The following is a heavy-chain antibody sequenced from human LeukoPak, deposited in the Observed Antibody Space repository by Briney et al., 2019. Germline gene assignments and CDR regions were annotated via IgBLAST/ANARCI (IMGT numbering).Heavy chain of an antibody. CDR3: ARQGDSSGYYKYYFDY. D-gene: IGHD3-22*01. Sequence: SETLSLICTVSGGSISSTSYYWDWIRQPPGKGLEWIGNLYDSGSTHYNPSLKSRVTISVDTSKNQFSLKLSSVTAADTAVYYCARQGDSSGYYKYYFDYWGQGTLVTVSS. CDR2: LYDSGST. V-gene: IGHV4-39*01. J-gene: IGHJ4*02. CDR1: GGSISSTSYY.